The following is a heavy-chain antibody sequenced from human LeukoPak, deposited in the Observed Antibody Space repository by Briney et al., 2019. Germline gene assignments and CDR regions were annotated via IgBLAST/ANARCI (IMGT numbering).Heavy chain of an antibody. Sequence: SETLSLTCTVSVGSISSYYWSWIRQPPGKGLEWIGYIYYSGSTNYNPSLKSRVTISVDTSKNQFSLKLSSVTAADTAVYYCARGYSSSWLAYWGQGTLVTVSS. CDR2: IYYSGST. CDR1: VGSISSYY. D-gene: IGHD6-13*01. J-gene: IGHJ4*02. CDR3: ARGYSSSWLAY. V-gene: IGHV4-59*01.